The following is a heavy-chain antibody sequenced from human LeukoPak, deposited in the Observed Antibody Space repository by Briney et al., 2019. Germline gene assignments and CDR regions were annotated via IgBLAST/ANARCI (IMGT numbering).Heavy chain of an antibody. J-gene: IGHJ4*02. Sequence: SQTLSLTCTFSDFSLSTPGMGVGWIRQPPGKPLEWLAFIYYNDDKRYSPSLRSRLTITRDTSKNQVVLAMTNMDPVDTATYYCAHLVVTIDWRSYFDYWGQGALVTVSS. CDR1: DFSLSTPGMG. V-gene: IGHV2-5*01. D-gene: IGHD3-9*01. CDR3: AHLVVTIDWRSYFDY. CDR2: IYYNDDK.